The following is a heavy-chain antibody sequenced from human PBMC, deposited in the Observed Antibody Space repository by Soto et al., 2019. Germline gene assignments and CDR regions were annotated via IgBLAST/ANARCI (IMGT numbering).Heavy chain of an antibody. Sequence: ASVKVSCQASGYTFTSYGISWVRQAPGQGLEWMGWISAYNGNTNYAQKLQGRVTMTTDTSTSTAYKELRSLRSDDTAVYYCARTRLVVTKNWFDPWGQGTLVTVSS. CDR2: ISAYNGNT. V-gene: IGHV1-18*04. CDR1: GYTFTSYG. CDR3: ARTRLVVTKNWFDP. J-gene: IGHJ5*02. D-gene: IGHD3-22*01.